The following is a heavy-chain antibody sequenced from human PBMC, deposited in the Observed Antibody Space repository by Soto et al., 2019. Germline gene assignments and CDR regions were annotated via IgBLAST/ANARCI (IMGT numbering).Heavy chain of an antibody. V-gene: IGHV5-10-1*03. CDR2: IDPSDSYT. Sequence: EVQLVQSGAEVKKPGESLRISCKGSGYSFTSYWISWVRQMPGKGLEWLGRIDPSDSYTNYSPSFQGHVTISADKSISTAYLQWSSLKASDTAMYYCARHKVECGGDCYSWFDPWGQGTLVTVSS. D-gene: IGHD2-21*02. CDR3: ARHKVECGGDCYSWFDP. CDR1: GYSFTSYW. J-gene: IGHJ5*02.